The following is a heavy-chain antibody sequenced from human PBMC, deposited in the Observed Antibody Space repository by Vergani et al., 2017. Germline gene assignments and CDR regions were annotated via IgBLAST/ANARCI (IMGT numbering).Heavy chain of an antibody. CDR2: IYTSGST. CDR3: AREAVPAAMWWTGGRGRNAFDI. Sequence: QVQLQESGPGLVKPSQTLSLTCTVSGGSISSGSYYWSWIRQPAGKGLEWIGRIYTSGSTNYNPSLKSRVTMSVDTSKNQFSLKLSSVTAADTAVYYCAREAVPAAMWWTGGRGRNAFDIWGQGTMVTVSS. V-gene: IGHV4-61*02. J-gene: IGHJ3*02. D-gene: IGHD2-2*01. CDR1: GGSISSGSYY.